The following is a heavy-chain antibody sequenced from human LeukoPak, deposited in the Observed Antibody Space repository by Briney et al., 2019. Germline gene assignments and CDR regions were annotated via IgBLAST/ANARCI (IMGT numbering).Heavy chain of an antibody. CDR1: GFTFSPYS. CDR3: ARDGSRPQYYYDSSGYYRALGY. CDR2: ISSTSGTI. V-gene: IGHV3-48*04. J-gene: IGHJ4*02. D-gene: IGHD3-22*01. Sequence: GGSLRLSCVASGFTFSPYSMHWVRQAPGKNLEWLSYISSTSGTIFYADSVKGRFTISRDNAKNSLYLQMNSLRAKDTAVYYCARDGSRPQYYYDSSGYYRALGYWGQGTLVTVSS.